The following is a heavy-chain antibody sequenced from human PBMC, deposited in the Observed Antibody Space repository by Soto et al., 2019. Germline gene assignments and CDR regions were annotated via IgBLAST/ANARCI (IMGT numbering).Heavy chain of an antibody. D-gene: IGHD2-15*01. V-gene: IGHV4-30-4*01. CDR3: ARRYCDGRNCYSYFDF. CDR2: ISYSGIT. J-gene: IGHJ4*02. CDR1: VGSINSGDYY. Sequence: TSETLSLTCTVSVGSINSGDYYWSWIRQPPGKGLEWIGYISYSGITYYNPSLKSRLTISVDTSKNQFSLKLTSVTAADTAVYYCARRYCDGRNCYSYFDFWGQGTLVTVSS.